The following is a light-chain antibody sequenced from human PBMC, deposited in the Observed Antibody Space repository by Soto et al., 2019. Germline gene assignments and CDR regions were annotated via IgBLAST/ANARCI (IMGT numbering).Light chain of an antibody. J-gene: IGKJ1*01. CDR3: QQRSNGTPP. Sequence: ILLTQCPATLSLSPGESATLSCRASQSFXSYFGWYQQKPGQAPRLLXDAASNSANGIPASLSGSGSGTDFTRTISSIKHNNGARYYSQQRSNGTPPFGQGTNVDI. CDR1: QSFXSY. CDR2: AAS. V-gene: IGKV3-11*01.